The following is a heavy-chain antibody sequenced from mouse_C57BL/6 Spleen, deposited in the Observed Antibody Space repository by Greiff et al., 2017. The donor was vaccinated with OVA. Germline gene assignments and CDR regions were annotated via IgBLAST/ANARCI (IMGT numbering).Heavy chain of an antibody. CDR3: AKGGYDYDDAMDY. CDR1: GFTFSDYY. CDR2: INYDGSST. V-gene: IGHV5-16*01. J-gene: IGHJ4*01. D-gene: IGHD2-4*01. Sequence: EVQLVESEGGLVQPGSSMKLSCTASGFTFSDYYMAWVRQVPEKGLEWVANINYDGSSTYYLASLKSRFIISRDNAKNILYLQMSSLKSEDTATYYCAKGGYDYDDAMDYWGQGTSVTVSS.